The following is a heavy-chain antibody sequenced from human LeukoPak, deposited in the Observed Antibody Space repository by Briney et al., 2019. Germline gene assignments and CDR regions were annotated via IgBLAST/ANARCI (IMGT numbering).Heavy chain of an antibody. CDR1: GFTFSSYS. J-gene: IGHJ4*02. CDR2: ISSTSRSI. V-gene: IGHV3-48*04. CDR3: ARGGSAYSSSWSTFDY. Sequence: GGSLRLSCAASGFTFSSYSINWVRQAPGKGLEWVSYISSTSRSIYYADSVKGRFAISRDNAKNTLYLQVNSLRAEDTAVYYCARGGSAYSSSWSTFDYWGQGALVTVSA. D-gene: IGHD6-13*01.